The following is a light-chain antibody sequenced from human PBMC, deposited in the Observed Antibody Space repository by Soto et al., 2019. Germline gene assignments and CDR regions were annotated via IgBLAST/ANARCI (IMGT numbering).Light chain of an antibody. Sequence: LTPPPSVSGAPGQRVTISCTGSSSNIGAGYDVHWYQQLPGTAPKLPIYGNSNRPSGVPDRFSGSKSGTSASLAITGLQAEDEADYYCQSYDSSLSGFYVFGTGTKVTVL. J-gene: IGLJ1*01. CDR1: SSNIGAGYD. CDR2: GNS. V-gene: IGLV1-40*01. CDR3: QSYDSSLSGFYV.